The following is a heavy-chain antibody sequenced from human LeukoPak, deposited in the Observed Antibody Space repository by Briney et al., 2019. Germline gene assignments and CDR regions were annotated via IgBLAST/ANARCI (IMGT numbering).Heavy chain of an antibody. V-gene: IGHV4-39*07. Sequence: SETLSLTCTVSGGSISSSSYYWGWIRQPPGKGLEWIGSIYYSGSTYYNPSLKSRVTISVDTSKNQFSLKLSSVTAADTAVYYCARVGVFGVVIGYFDYWGQGTLVTVSS. D-gene: IGHD3-3*01. J-gene: IGHJ4*02. CDR2: IYYSGST. CDR1: GGSISSSSYY. CDR3: ARVGVFGVVIGYFDY.